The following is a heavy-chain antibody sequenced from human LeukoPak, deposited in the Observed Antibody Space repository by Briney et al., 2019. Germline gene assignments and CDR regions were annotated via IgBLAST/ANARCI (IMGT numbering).Heavy chain of an antibody. CDR2: MNPSSGGT. J-gene: IGHJ5*02. D-gene: IGHD3-9*01. V-gene: IGHV1-2*02. CDR1: GYTCTGDY. CDR3: ARDYFYVTTGYYWFDP. Sequence: ASVKVSCKASGYTCTGDYIHWVRQAPGQGLEWMGWMNPSSGGTKYAQKFQGRVTMTRDTSISTAYMELSRLRSDDTAVYYCARDYFYVTTGYYWFDPWGQGTLVTVSS.